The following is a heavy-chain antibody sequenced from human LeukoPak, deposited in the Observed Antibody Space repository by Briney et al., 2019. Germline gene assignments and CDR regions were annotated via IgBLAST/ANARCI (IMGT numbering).Heavy chain of an antibody. D-gene: IGHD3-22*01. CDR1: GFIFSNFE. CDR3: ARSSGSYRPFDS. Sequence: PGGSLRLSCAASGFIFSNFEMNWVRQAPGKGLEWVSHISHTGDIKYAVSVKGRFTISRDNSKNSQYLQMTSLRAEDTAVYYCARSSGSYRPFDSWGQGILVTVSS. CDR2: ISHTGDI. V-gene: IGHV3-48*03. J-gene: IGHJ5*01.